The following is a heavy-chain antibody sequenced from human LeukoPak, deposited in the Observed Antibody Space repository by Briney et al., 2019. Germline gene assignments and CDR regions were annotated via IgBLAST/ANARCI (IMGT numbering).Heavy chain of an antibody. V-gene: IGHV1-24*01. CDR3: ATGPPKVAARLRY. CDR1: GGTFISYA. J-gene: IGHJ4*02. D-gene: IGHD6-6*01. CDR2: FDPEDGET. Sequence: ASVKVSCKASGGTFISYAISWVRQAPGKGLEWMGGFDPEDGETIYAQKFQGRVTITEDTSTDTAYMELSSLRSEDTAVYYCATGPPKVAARLRYWGQGTLVTVSS.